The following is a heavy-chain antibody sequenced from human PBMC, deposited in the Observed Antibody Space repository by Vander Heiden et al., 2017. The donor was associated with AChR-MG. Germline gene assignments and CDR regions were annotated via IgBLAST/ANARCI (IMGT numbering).Heavy chain of an antibody. CDR2: IYWDDDK. V-gene: IGHV2-5*02. Sequence: QITLKESGPTLVKPTQTLTPTCTFSGFSLSTSGAGVGWIRQPPGKALEWLALIYWDDDKRYSPSLKSRLTITKDTSKNQVVLTMTNMDPVDTATYYCAHRRREQWLVTRSGWFDPWGQGTLVTVSS. CDR1: GFSLSTSGAG. J-gene: IGHJ5*02. D-gene: IGHD6-19*01. CDR3: AHRRREQWLVTRSGWFDP.